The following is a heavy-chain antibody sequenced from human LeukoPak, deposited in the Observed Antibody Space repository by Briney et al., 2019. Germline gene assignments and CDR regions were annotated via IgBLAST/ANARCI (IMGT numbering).Heavy chain of an antibody. D-gene: IGHD3-10*01. V-gene: IGHV1-8*01. CDR1: GYTFTSYD. CDR3: AMSYYYGSGKYDAFDI. J-gene: IGHJ3*02. Sequence: GASVKVSCKASGYTFTSYDIKWVRQATGQGLEWMGWMNPNSGNTGYAQKFQGRVTMTRNTSISTDYMELSSLRSEDTAVYYCAMSYYYGSGKYDAFDIWGQGTMVTVSS. CDR2: MNPNSGNT.